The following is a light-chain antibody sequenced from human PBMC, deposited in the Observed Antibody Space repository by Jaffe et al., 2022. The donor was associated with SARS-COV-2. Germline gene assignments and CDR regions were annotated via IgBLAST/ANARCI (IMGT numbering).Light chain of an antibody. Sequence: DIQVTQSPSSLSASVGDRVTITCRASQRVNTYVHWYQQQPGKAPRLLVYAGSNLESGVPSRFSGSGSGTDFTLTINSLQPEDFATYYCQQTYRAPFAFGQGTKLDI. CDR1: QRVNTY. J-gene: IGKJ2*01. CDR3: QQTYRAPFA. V-gene: IGKV1-39*01. CDR2: AGS.